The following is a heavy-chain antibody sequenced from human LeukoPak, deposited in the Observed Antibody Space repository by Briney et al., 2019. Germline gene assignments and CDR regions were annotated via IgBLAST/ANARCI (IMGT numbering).Heavy chain of an antibody. D-gene: IGHD3-22*01. Sequence: SETLSLTCTVSGGSISSGNYYWSWIRKPAGKGLEWIGRIYTSGSTNYNPSLKSRVTISVDTSKNQFSLKLSSVTAADTAVYYCAREGDYYDTSGTLDYWGQGTLVTVSS. CDR1: GGSISSGNYY. V-gene: IGHV4-61*02. CDR2: IYTSGST. J-gene: IGHJ4*02. CDR3: AREGDYYDTSGTLDY.